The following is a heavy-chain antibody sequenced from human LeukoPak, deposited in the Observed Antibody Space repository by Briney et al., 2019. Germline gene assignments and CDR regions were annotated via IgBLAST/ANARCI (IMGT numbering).Heavy chain of an antibody. J-gene: IGHJ3*02. Sequence: GGSLRLSCAASGFTFSNAWMSWVRQAPGKGLEWVGRIKSKTDGGTTDYAAPVKGRFTISRDDSKNTLYLQMNSLKTEDTAVYYCHLERGAYYMDAFDIWGQGTMVTVSS. CDR3: HLERGAYYMDAFDI. CDR2: IKSKTDGGTT. CDR1: GFTFSNAW. D-gene: IGHD3-10*01. V-gene: IGHV3-15*01.